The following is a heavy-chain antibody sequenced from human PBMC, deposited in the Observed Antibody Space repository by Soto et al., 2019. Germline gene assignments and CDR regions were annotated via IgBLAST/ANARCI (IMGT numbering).Heavy chain of an antibody. CDR3: ARDRRYNWNYFDY. Sequence: QVQLVESGGGVVQPGRSLRLSCASSGFTFSTYGMHWVRQAPGKGLEWVAVIWYDGSIKNYGDSVKGRFTISRDNSKNTLYLQMNSLRAEDTAVYYCARDRRYNWNYFDYWGQGTLVTVFS. CDR2: IWYDGSIK. D-gene: IGHD1-20*01. J-gene: IGHJ4*02. CDR1: GFTFSTYG. V-gene: IGHV3-33*01.